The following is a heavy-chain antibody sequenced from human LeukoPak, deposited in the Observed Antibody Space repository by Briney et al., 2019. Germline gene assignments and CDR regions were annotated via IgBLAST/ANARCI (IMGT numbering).Heavy chain of an antibody. CDR3: ARDRGYCSSTSCYKPSIPLGDWFDP. D-gene: IGHD2-2*02. CDR2: IDHSGST. V-gene: IGHV4-34*01. Sequence: PSETLSLTCAVYGGSFSGYYWSWIRQPPGKGLEWIGEIDHSGSTNYNPSLKSRVTISVDTSKNQFSLKLSSVTAADTAVYYCARDRGYCSSTSCYKPSIPLGDWFDPWGQGTLVTVSS. J-gene: IGHJ5*02. CDR1: GGSFSGYY.